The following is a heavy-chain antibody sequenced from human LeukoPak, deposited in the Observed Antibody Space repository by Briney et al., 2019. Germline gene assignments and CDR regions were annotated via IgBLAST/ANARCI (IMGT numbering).Heavy chain of an antibody. J-gene: IGHJ6*03. CDR1: GGSFSIYY. CDR3: ARHPYYDSGGYHHYYYMDV. V-gene: IGHV4-34*01. D-gene: IGHD3-22*01. Sequence: SETLSLTCAVYGGSFSIYYWSWIRQPPGKGLEWIGEINHSGSTNYNSSLKSRVTISVDTSKNQFSLKLSSVTAADTAVYYCARHPYYDSGGYHHYYYMDVWGKGTTVTVSS. CDR2: INHSGST.